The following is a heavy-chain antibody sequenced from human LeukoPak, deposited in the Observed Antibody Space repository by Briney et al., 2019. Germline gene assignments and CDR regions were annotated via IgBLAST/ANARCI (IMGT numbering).Heavy chain of an antibody. CDR3: ASVLYYDFWSGYYASTPEFDY. V-gene: IGHV4-39*01. J-gene: IGHJ4*02. CDR2: IYYSGST. CDR1: GGSISSSSYY. Sequence: SETLSLTCTVSGGSISSSSYYWGWIRQPPGKGLEWIGSIYYSGSTYYNPSLKSRVTISVDTSKNQFSLKLSSVTAADTAVYYCASVLYYDFWSGYYASTPEFDYWGQGTLVTVSS. D-gene: IGHD3-3*01.